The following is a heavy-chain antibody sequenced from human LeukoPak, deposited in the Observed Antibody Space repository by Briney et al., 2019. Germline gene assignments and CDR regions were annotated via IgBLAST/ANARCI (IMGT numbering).Heavy chain of an antibody. CDR2: ISTSSTTI. J-gene: IGHJ5*02. Sequence: QTGGSLRLSCAASGLTFNDYAMNWVRQAPGKGLGWVSYISTSSTTIYYADSVKGRFTISRDNAKNSLCLQMNSLRDEDTAVYYCARVPHRKSGYDSATFSWGQGTLVTVSS. CDR1: GLTFNDYA. CDR3: ARVPHRKSGYDSATFS. D-gene: IGHD5-12*01. V-gene: IGHV3-48*02.